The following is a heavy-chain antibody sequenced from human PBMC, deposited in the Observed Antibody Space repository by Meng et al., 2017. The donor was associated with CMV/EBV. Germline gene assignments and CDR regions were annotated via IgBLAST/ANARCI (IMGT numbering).Heavy chain of an antibody. V-gene: IGHV3-48*04. CDR3: ARDSSTSPAQWLGRYNWFDP. J-gene: IGHJ5*02. CDR2: ISSSSSTI. D-gene: IGHD6-19*01. CDR1: GFTFSSYS. Sequence: GESLKISCAASGFTFSSYSMNWVRQAPGKGLEWVSYISSSSSTIYYADSVKGRFTISRDNAKNSLYLQMNSLRAEDTAVYYCARDSSTSPAQWLGRYNWFDPWGQGTLVTVSS.